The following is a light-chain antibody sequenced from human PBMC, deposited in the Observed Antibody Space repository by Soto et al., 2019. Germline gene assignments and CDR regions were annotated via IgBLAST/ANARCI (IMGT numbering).Light chain of an antibody. CDR3: GQGTHWPPYT. J-gene: IGKJ2*01. CDR1: QSLVHSDGNTY. CDR2: KVS. Sequence: DVVMTQSPLSLPVTLGQPASISCRSSQSLVHSDGNTYLNWFHQRPGQSPRRLIYKVSNRDSGVPDRFGGGGSDANFNLKISGGESKDFGVYYCGQGTHWPPYTFGQGTKREIK. V-gene: IGKV2-30*02.